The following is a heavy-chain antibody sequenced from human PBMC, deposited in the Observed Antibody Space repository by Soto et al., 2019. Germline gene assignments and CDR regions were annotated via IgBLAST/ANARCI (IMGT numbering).Heavy chain of an antibody. CDR2: SNGDGSIS. V-gene: IGHV3-74*01. D-gene: IGHD2-8*02. CDR1: GLTFSRFW. Sequence: EVQLVESEGGIVQPGGSLKLSCAASGLTFSRFWIHWVRQVPGKGLVWVARSNGDGSISDYADPVKGRFSVSRDNAKNTMFLQMNSLRAEDTAVYYCSTGTFRDYWGQGALVTVAS. J-gene: IGHJ4*02. CDR3: STGTFRDY.